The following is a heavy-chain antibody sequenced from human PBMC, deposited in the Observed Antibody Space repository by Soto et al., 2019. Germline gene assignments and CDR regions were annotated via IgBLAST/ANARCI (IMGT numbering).Heavy chain of an antibody. J-gene: IGHJ6*02. Sequence: GGSLRLSCVASDFIFSHYPLHWTRQAPDRGLEWVAVISFDGNTQYYADSVKGRFTISRDDPRDTLYLQANNLRPDDTGIYYCARHGTPIDDSPTDYYYYDLELWGQGTTVTVSS. D-gene: IGHD1-1*01. V-gene: IGHV3-30*04. CDR2: ISFDGNTQ. CDR3: ARHGTPIDDSPTDYYYYDLEL. CDR1: DFIFSHYP.